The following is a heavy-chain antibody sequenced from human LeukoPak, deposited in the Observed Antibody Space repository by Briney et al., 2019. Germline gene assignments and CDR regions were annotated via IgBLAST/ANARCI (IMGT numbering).Heavy chain of an antibody. J-gene: IGHJ3*02. V-gene: IGHV3-30*03. CDR2: ISYDGSNK. Sequence: GGSLRLSCAASGFTFSSYGMHWVRQAPGKGLEWVAVISYDGSNKYYADSVKGRFTISRDNSKNTLYLQMNSLRAEDTAVYYCARYAKISSRGAFDIWAKGQWSPSLQ. CDR1: GFTFSSYG. D-gene: IGHD6-13*01. CDR3: ARYAKISSRGAFDI.